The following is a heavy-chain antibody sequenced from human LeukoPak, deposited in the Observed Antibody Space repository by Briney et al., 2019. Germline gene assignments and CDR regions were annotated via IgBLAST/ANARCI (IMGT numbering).Heavy chain of an antibody. Sequence: ASVTVSCKTSGYTFTGYYMHWVRQAPGQGLEWLGRMNPNSGDTNYPQNFQGRVTMTRDTSISTAYMELSSLRSEDTAVYYCASNPRRNAEYYYYGMDVWGQGTTVTVSS. CDR2: MNPNSGDT. CDR1: GYTFTGYY. J-gene: IGHJ6*02. V-gene: IGHV1-2*06. CDR3: ASNPRRNAEYYYYGMDV.